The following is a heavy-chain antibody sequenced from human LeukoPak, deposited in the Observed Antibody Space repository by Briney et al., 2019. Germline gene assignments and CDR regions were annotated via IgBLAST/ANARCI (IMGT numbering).Heavy chain of an antibody. Sequence: ASVKVSCKASGYTFTGYYMHWVRQAPGQGLEWMGWINPNSGDTKYAQKFQGRVTMTRDTSISTAYMELSRLRSDDTAVYYCARDPAILGYCSRISCQPFDSWGQGTLVTVSS. V-gene: IGHV1-2*02. CDR2: INPNSGDT. D-gene: IGHD2-2*01. CDR3: ARDPAILGYCSRISCQPFDS. CDR1: GYTFTGYY. J-gene: IGHJ4*02.